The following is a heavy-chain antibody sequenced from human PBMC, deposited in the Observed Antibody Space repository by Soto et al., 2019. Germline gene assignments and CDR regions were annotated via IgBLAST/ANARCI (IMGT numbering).Heavy chain of an antibody. J-gene: IGHJ6*02. CDR3: ARVRYSSGRIYGMDV. V-gene: IGHV3-33*01. Sequence: GSLRLSCAASGFTFSSYGMHWVRQAPGKGLEWVAVIWYDGSNKYYADSVKGRFTISRDNSKNTLYLQMDSLRAEDTAVYYCARVRYSSGRIYGMDVWGQGTTVTVSS. D-gene: IGHD6-19*01. CDR1: GFTFSSYG. CDR2: IWYDGSNK.